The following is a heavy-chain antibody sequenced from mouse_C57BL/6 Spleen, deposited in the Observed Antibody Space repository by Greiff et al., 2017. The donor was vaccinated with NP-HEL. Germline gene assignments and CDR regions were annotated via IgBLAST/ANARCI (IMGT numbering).Heavy chain of an antibody. D-gene: IGHD2-12*01. CDR3: TKGLTTRYWYFDV. CDR1: GFNIKDDY. J-gene: IGHJ1*03. V-gene: IGHV14-4*01. Sequence: EVQLVESGAELVRPGASVKLSCTASGFNIKDDYMHWVKQRPEQGLEWIGWIDPETGDTEYASKFQGKATITADTSSNTAYLQLSSLTSEDTAVYYCTKGLTTRYWYFDVWGTGTTVTVSS. CDR2: IDPETGDT.